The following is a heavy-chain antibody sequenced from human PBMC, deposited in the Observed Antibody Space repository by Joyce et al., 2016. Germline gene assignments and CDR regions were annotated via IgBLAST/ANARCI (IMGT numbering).Heavy chain of an antibody. Sequence: EVQLVETGGGLIQPGGSLRLSCAASGFTVSGNYMGWVRQAPGKGREWVSGILSGGTTHYADSAEGRFTISRDNPKNTLYLQMNTVRAEDSAIYYCARVVSDTRGWYHFDYWGQGTLVTVSS. J-gene: IGHJ4*02. D-gene: IGHD6-19*01. V-gene: IGHV3-53*02. CDR1: GFTVSGNY. CDR3: ARVVSDTRGWYHFDY. CDR2: ILSGGTT.